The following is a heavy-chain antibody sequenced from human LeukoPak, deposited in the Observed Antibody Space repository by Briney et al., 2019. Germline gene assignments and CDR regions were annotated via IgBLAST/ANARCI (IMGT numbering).Heavy chain of an antibody. CDR3: ARLWFGELSNHFDY. CDR2: ITTDGSGT. D-gene: IGHD3-10*01. CDR1: GFTFGRYW. J-gene: IGHJ4*02. Sequence: GGSLRLSCADSGFTFGRYWMHWVRQAPGKGLVWVSHITTDGSGTSYADSVKGRFTISRDNAKNSLYLQMNSLRAEDTAVYYCARLWFGELSNHFDYWGQGTLVTVSS. V-gene: IGHV3-74*01.